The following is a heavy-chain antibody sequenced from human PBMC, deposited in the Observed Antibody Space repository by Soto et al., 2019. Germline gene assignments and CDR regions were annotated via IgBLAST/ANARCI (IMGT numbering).Heavy chain of an antibody. Sequence: SETLSPTCSVSGASIAGSSYWSWIRQPAGKGLEWIGRFSLSGTTNYSPSLRSRVTMSADVSKNQFSLRLTSVTAADTALYYCARGMTPPGAPAWYYFDSWGQGTLVTVSS. CDR3: ARGMTPPGAPAWYYFDS. J-gene: IGHJ4*02. CDR1: GASIAGSSY. CDR2: FSLSGTT. D-gene: IGHD2-8*02. V-gene: IGHV4-4*07.